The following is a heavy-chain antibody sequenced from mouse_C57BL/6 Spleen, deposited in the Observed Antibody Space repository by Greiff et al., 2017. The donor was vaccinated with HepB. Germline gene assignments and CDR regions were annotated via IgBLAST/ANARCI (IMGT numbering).Heavy chain of an antibody. Sequence: QVQLQQPGAELVMPGASVKLSCKASGYTFTSYWMHWVKQRPGQGLEWIGEIDPSDSYTNYNQKFKGKSTLTADKSSSTAYMQLSSLTSEDSAVYYCARKSTGAMDYWGQGTSVTVSS. J-gene: IGHJ4*01. D-gene: IGHD1-1*01. CDR3: ARKSTGAMDY. CDR1: GYTFTSYW. CDR2: IDPSDSYT. V-gene: IGHV1-69*01.